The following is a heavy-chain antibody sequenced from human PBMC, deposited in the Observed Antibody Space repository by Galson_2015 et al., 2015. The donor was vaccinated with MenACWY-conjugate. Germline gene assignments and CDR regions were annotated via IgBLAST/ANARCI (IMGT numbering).Heavy chain of an antibody. J-gene: IGHJ4*02. V-gene: IGHV3-48*01. D-gene: IGHD3-16*01. CDR2: ITSSSSTI. Sequence: SLRLSCAASRFTFSSYSMNWVRQAPGKGLEWVSYITSSSSTIYYADSVKGRFTISRDNAKNSLYLQMNSLRAEDTAVYYCAGVGRTDGGNWGQGTLVTVSS. CDR3: AGVGRTDGGN. CDR1: RFTFSSYS.